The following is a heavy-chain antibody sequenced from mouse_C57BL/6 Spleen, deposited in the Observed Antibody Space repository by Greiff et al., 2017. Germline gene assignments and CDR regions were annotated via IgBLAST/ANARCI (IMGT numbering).Heavy chain of an antibody. CDR3: ARDWGTTVVFDY. Sequence: EVQLQQSGPELVKPGASVKMSCKASGYTFTDYNMHWVKQSHGKSLEWIGYINPNNGGTSYNEKFKGKATLTVNKSSSTAYMELRSLTSEDSAVYYGARDWGTTVVFDYWGQGTTLTVSS. CDR2: INPNNGGT. CDR1: GYTFTDYN. D-gene: IGHD1-1*01. J-gene: IGHJ2*01. V-gene: IGHV1-22*01.